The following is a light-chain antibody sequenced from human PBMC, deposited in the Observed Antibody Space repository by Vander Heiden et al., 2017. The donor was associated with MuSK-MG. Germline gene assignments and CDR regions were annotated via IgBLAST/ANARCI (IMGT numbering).Light chain of an antibody. V-gene: IGKV2-28*01. CDR3: MQDPQTHHLMST. CDR1: QSLLHSNGYNY. CDR2: LGS. J-gene: IGKJ2*01. Sequence: DIVMTQSPLSLPVTPGEPASISCRSSQSLLHSNGYNYLDWYLQKPGQSPQPLIYLGSNPASWGPDRFSGSGLGIDCTMKISTLEAEEGGFYYCMQDPQTHHLMSTFGQGTKLDIK.